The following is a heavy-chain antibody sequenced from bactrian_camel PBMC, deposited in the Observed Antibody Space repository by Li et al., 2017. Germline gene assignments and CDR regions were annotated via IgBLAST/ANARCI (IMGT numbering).Heavy chain of an antibody. Sequence: VQLVESGGGWVRPGESLTLSCVASGLTFSTYGMSWVRKAPGKEREGVATFYSDGTSYVCADSVKGRFTISRDNAKNTGNLEMNSLKPDDTAVYYCAATGQMLSVAGCRTQGTQVTVS. V-gene: IGHV3S40*01. J-gene: IGHJ4*01. CDR1: GLTFSTYG. D-gene: IGHD1*01. CDR2: FYSDGTSY.